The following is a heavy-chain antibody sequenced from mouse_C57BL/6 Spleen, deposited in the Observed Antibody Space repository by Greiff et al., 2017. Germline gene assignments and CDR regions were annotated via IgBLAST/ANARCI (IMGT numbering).Heavy chain of an antibody. J-gene: IGHJ2*01. V-gene: IGHV1-55*01. CDR1: GYTFTSYW. CDR3: ATHSSGYPYYFDY. D-gene: IGHD3-2*02. CDR2: IYPGSGST. Sequence: QVQLKQPGAELVKPGASVKMSCKASGYTFTSYWITWVKQRPGQGLEWIGDIYPGSGSTNYNEKFKSKATLTVDTSSSTAYMQLSSLTSEDSAVYYCATHSSGYPYYFDYWGQGTTLTVSS.